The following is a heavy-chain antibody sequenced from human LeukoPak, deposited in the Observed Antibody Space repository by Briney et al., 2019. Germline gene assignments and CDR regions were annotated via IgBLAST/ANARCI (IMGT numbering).Heavy chain of an antibody. CDR1: GGSISSGGYY. D-gene: IGHD3-22*01. CDR3: ARHADIYYYDSTDAFDI. CDR2: IYYSGST. V-gene: IGHV4-31*03. J-gene: IGHJ3*02. Sequence: EPSQTLSLTCTVSGGSISSGGYYWSWIRQHPGKGLEWIGYIYYSGSTYYNPSLKSRVTISVDTSKNQFSLKLSSVTAADTAVYYCARHADIYYYDSTDAFDIWGQGTMVTVSS.